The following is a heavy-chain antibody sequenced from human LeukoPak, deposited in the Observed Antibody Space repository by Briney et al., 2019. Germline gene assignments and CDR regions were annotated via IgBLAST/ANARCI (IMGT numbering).Heavy chain of an antibody. CDR3: AKDLRYSGTLRAMDY. CDR2: ISGSAGST. J-gene: IGHJ4*02. Sequence: GGSLRLSCAASGFTFSSYAMNWVRQAPGKGLEWVSTISGSAGSTYYADSVKGRFTISRDSFKNTLYLQMNSLTAEDTAVYYCAKDLRYSGTLRAMDYWGQGTLVTVSS. CDR1: GFTFSSYA. V-gene: IGHV3-23*01. D-gene: IGHD1-26*01.